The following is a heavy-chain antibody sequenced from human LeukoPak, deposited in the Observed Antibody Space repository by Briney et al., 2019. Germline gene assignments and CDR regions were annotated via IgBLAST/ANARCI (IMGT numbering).Heavy chain of an antibody. D-gene: IGHD1-14*01. Sequence: GRSLRLSCAASGFTFSSYAMHWVRQAPGKGLEWVAVISYEGSNKYYADSVKGRFTISRDNSRNTLYLQMNSLRAEDTAVYYCARESEGVDYWGQGTLVTVSS. V-gene: IGHV3-30-3*01. CDR2: ISYEGSNK. J-gene: IGHJ4*02. CDR1: GFTFSSYA. CDR3: ARESEGVDY.